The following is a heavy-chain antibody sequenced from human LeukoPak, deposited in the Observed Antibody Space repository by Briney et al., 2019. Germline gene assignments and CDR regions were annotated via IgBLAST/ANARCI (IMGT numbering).Heavy chain of an antibody. CDR1: GFTFSGYT. D-gene: IGHD2-2*01. J-gene: IGHJ4*02. CDR2: ISSGASDI. V-gene: IGHV3-21*01. CDR3: ARGRGCSSMSCYPDY. Sequence: GGSLRLSCAASGFTFSGYTMNWVHQAPGKGLEWVSSISSGASDIYQANSVKGRFTISRDNAKNSLYLQMNSLRAEDTAVYYCARGRGCSSMSCYPDYWGQGTLVTVSS.